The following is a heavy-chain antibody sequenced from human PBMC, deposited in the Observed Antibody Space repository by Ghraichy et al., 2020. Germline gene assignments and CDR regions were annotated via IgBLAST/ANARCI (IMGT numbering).Heavy chain of an antibody. CDR1: GGSIDTSNYY. J-gene: IGHJ4*02. CDR2: IDYSGST. V-gene: IGHV4-39*01. CDR3: ARSPRLVGATSRFDY. Sequence: TLSLTCTVSGGSIDTSNYYWGWIRQPPGKGLEWIGSIDYSGSTYYNPSLQSRVTISVDTSKNQFSLKLSSVTAADTAVFYCARSPRLVGATSRFDYWGQGTLVTVSS. D-gene: IGHD1-26*01.